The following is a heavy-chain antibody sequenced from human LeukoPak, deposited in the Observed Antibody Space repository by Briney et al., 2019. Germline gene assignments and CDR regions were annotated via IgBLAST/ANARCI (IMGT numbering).Heavy chain of an antibody. V-gene: IGHV3-7*05. Sequence: TGGSLRLSCAASGISFSTSWMSWVRQAPGKGPEWVAYIKGDGSEISYVDSVKGRFTISRDNAKNSLYLQMDSLRAEDTAVYYCARGVVSRAAFDVWGQGTMVTVSS. CDR3: ARGVVSRAAFDV. CDR1: GISFSTSW. J-gene: IGHJ3*01. CDR2: IKGDGSEI.